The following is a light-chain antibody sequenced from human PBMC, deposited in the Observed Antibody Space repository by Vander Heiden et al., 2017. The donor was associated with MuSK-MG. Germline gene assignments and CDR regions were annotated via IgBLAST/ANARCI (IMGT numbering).Light chain of an antibody. Sequence: QSVLTQPPSVSGAPGQRVTLSCTGSSSNIGADNDVHWYQQLPGTAPKLLVDGNTNRPSGVPDRFSGSKAGTSASLAITGLQAEDEADDYCQSYDSRLSAVVFGGGTKLTVL. CDR3: QSYDSRLSAVV. CDR1: SSNIGADND. V-gene: IGLV1-40*01. CDR2: GNT. J-gene: IGLJ2*01.